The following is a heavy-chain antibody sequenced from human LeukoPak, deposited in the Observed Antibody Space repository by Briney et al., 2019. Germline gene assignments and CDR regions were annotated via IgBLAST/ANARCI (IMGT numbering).Heavy chain of an antibody. J-gene: IGHJ5*02. V-gene: IGHV3-11*06. CDR3: ARNMYYEFWSGYADWFDP. Sequence: GGSLRLSCAASGFTFSNAWMSWVRQAPGKGLEWVPYISSSSSYTNYADSVKGRFTISRDNAKNSLYLQMNSLRAEDTAVYYCARNMYYEFWSGYADWFDPWGQGTLVTVSS. CDR1: GFTFSNAW. D-gene: IGHD3-3*01. CDR2: ISSSSSYT.